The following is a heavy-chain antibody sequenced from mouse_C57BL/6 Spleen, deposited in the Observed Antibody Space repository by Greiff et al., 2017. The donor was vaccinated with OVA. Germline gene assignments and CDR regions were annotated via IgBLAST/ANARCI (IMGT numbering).Heavy chain of an antibody. CDR2: IYPVSGET. D-gene: IGHD2-12*01. V-gene: IGHV1-11*01. Sequence: VQLQQSGAELVSPGASVTLSCKASGYTFTDYFMNWVKKRPGQGLEWIGRIYPVSGETNYNQKFMGKATFSVDRSSSTVYMVLNSLTSEDPAVYYCGRSYLYDRDAMGYWGQGTSVTGSS. CDR1: GYTFTDYF. J-gene: IGHJ4*01. CDR3: GRSYLYDRDAMGY.